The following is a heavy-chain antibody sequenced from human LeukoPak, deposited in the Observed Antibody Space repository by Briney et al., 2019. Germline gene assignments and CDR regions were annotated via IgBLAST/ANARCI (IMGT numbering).Heavy chain of an antibody. V-gene: IGHV4-30-4*01. CDR3: ARYYGGNPQTHAFDI. J-gene: IGHJ3*02. CDR2: IYYSGST. D-gene: IGHD4-23*01. CDR1: GGSISSGDYY. Sequence: SQTLSLTCTVSGGSISSGDYYWSWIRQPPGKGLEWIGYIYYSGSTYYNPSLKSRVTISVDTSKNQFSLKLSSVTAADTAVYYCARYYGGNPQTHAFDIWGQGTMVTVSS.